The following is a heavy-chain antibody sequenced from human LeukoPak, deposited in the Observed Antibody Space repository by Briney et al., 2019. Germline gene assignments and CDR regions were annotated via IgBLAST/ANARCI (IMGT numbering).Heavy chain of an antibody. CDR3: ARRAGAYSHPYDY. Sequence: GGSLRLSCGASGFTFSSYWMSWVRQAPGKGLEWVSFIYSDNTHYSDSVKGRFTISRDNSKNTLYLQMNSLRAEDTAVYYCARRAGAYSHPYDYWGQGTLVTVSS. CDR1: GFTFSSYW. J-gene: IGHJ4*02. CDR2: IYSDNT. V-gene: IGHV3-53*01. D-gene: IGHD4/OR15-4a*01.